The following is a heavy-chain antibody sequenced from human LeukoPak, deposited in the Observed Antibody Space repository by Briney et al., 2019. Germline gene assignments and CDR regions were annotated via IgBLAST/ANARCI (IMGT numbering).Heavy chain of an antibody. CDR1: GGSFCGYY. CDR3: ARRGSTEWELLSWFDP. CDR2: INHSGST. V-gene: IGHV4-34*01. Sequence: SETLSLTCAVYGGSFCGYYWSWIRHPPGRGGEWLGEINHSGSTKYKPSLKSRVTISVDTSKNQFSLKLSSVTAADTAVYYCARRGSTEWELLSWFDPWGQGTLVTVSS. D-gene: IGHD1-26*01. J-gene: IGHJ5*02.